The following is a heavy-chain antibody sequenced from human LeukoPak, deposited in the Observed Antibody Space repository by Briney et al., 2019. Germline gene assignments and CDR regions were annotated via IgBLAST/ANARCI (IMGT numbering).Heavy chain of an antibody. CDR1: GFTFSSYA. J-gene: IGHJ1*01. CDR3: AKEIYGDPTGGRFQH. Sequence: GGSLRLSCAASGFTFSSYAMTWVRQAPGKGLEWVSVISGSGGSTYYADSMKGRFTISRDNSKNTLYLQMNSLRAEDTAVYYCAKEIYGDPTGGRFQHWGQGTLVTVSS. V-gene: IGHV3-23*01. D-gene: IGHD4-17*01. CDR2: ISGSGGST.